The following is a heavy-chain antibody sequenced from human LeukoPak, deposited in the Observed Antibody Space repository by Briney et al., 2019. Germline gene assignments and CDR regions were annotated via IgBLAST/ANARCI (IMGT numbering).Heavy chain of an antibody. Sequence: GGSLRLSCAASAFTFSNYWMSWVRQAPGKGLEWVATIKEDGSERYYVDSVRGRFTISRDNAKNSLYLQMNSLRAEDTAVYYCARRGIYQNWFDSWGQGTLVTVSS. V-gene: IGHV3-7*01. D-gene: IGHD3-16*01. CDR1: AFTFSNYW. CDR3: ARRGIYQNWFDS. CDR2: IKEDGSER. J-gene: IGHJ5*01.